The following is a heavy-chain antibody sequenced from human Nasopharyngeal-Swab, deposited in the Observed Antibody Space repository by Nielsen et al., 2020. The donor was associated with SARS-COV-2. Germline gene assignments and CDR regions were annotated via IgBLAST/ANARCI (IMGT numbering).Heavy chain of an antibody. CDR3: AREPHYDFWSGYYTGINWFDP. CDR1: GFTFSSYA. D-gene: IGHD3-3*01. V-gene: IGHV3-74*01. CDR2: INSDGSST. Sequence: GGSLRLSCAASGFTFSSYAMSWVRQAPGKGLVWVSRINSDGSSTSYADSVKGRFTISRDNAKNTLYLQMNSLRAEDTAVYYCAREPHYDFWSGYYTGINWFDPWGQGTLVTVSS. J-gene: IGHJ5*02.